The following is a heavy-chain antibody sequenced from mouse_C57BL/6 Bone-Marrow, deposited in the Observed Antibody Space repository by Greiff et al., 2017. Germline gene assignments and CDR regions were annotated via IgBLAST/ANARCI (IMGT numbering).Heavy chain of an antibody. Sequence: EVKLQESGPGLVKPSQSLSLTCSVTGYSITSGYYWNWIRQFPGNKLEWMGYISYDGSNNYNPSLKNRISITRDTSKNQFFLKLNSVTTEDTATYYCARDRGAYYSNYVWFAYWGQGTLVTVSA. CDR3: ARDRGAYYSNYVWFAY. V-gene: IGHV3-6*01. CDR1: GYSITSGYY. J-gene: IGHJ3*01. D-gene: IGHD2-5*01. CDR2: ISYDGSN.